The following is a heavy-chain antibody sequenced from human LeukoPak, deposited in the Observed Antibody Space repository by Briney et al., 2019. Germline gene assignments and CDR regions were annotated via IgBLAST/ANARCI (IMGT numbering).Heavy chain of an antibody. V-gene: IGHV3-53*05. CDR3: AKGPGRGYSGYAPGY. J-gene: IGHJ4*02. CDR2: IYSGGST. Sequence: PGGSLRLSCAASGFTVSSNYMSWVRQAPGKGLEWVSVIYSGGSTYYADSVKGRFTISRDNSKNTLYLQMNSLRAEDTAVYYCAKGPGRGYSGYAPGYWGQGTLVTVSS. D-gene: IGHD5-12*01. CDR1: GFTVSSNY.